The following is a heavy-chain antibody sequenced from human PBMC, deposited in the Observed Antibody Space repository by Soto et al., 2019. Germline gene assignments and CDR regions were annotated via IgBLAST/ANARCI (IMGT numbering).Heavy chain of an antibody. J-gene: IGHJ4*02. D-gene: IGHD2-21*01. CDR1: GFPFSSYA. V-gene: IGHV3-30-3*01. CDR2: ISYDGSIT. Sequence: GGSLRLSCEGSGFPFSSYAIHWVRQTPGKGLEWVAVISYDGSITYYSDSVKGRFTISRDTPTNTVYLQLNGLRGDDTAVYYCARPPCYLLRRYSTSFDYPCQATLVTLFS. CDR3: ARPPCYLLRRYSTSFDY.